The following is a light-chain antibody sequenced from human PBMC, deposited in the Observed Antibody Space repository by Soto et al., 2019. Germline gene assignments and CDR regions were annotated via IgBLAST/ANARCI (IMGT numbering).Light chain of an antibody. V-gene: IGLV2-14*01. CDR1: SGDIGGYNY. Sequence: QSVLTQPAYVSGSPGQSITISCTGSSGDIGGYNYVSWYQQHPGKAPKSMIFEVSDRPSGVSNRFSGSKSGNTASLTISGRQAEDEADYYCSSFTSSSTYVFGTGTKVTVL. CDR3: SSFTSSSTYV. CDR2: EVS. J-gene: IGLJ1*01.